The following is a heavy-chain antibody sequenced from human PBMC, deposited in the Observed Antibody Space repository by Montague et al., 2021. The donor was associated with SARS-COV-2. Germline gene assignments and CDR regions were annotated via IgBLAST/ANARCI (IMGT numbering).Heavy chain of an antibody. Sequence: SETLSLTCTVSDGSISSGSYYWVRNRPPPGKGPEWIGSIYYSGXTXQTPTLQSRVTLSVATYENSLSLKRSSVTAAATAVYYCARERSSGWDWGQGTLVTVSS. CDR1: DGSISSGSYY. CDR2: IYYSGXT. J-gene: IGHJ1*01. V-gene: IGHV4-39*07. D-gene: IGHD6-19*01. CDR3: ARERSSGWD.